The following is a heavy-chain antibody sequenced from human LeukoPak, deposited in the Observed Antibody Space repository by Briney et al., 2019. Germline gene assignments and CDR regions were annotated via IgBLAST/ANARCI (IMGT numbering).Heavy chain of an antibody. CDR1: VYTLTSYY. CDR3: ARGTGTFDI. D-gene: IGHD1-1*01. J-gene: IGHJ3*02. V-gene: IGHV1-46*01. CDR2: INPRGRST. Sequence: GASVKVSCKASVYTLTSYYMHWVRQAPGHGLEGMGIINPRGRSTNYAQKFQGRVTMTRDTSTSTVYIDLSSLRTEDTAVYYCARGTGTFDIWGQGTMVTVSS.